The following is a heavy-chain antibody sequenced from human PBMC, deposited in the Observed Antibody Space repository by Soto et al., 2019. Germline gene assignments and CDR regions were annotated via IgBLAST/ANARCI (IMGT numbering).Heavy chain of an antibody. V-gene: IGHV2-5*01. CDR3: THRRAGLNGV. CDR2: IYWNDEK. Sequence: GSGPTLVNPTQTLTLTCTFSGFSLSTTAVGVGWVRQPPGKALEWLALIYWNDEKRYSPSLKNRLSITKDTSKTRVVLTMTNMDPLDTARYYCTHRRAGLNGVWGRGILVTVSS. D-gene: IGHD2-8*01. J-gene: IGHJ1*01. CDR1: GFSLSTTAVG.